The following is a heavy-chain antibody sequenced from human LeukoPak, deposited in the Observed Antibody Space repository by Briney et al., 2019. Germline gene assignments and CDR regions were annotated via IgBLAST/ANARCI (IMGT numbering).Heavy chain of an antibody. CDR3: ARDRFIYGDYGTHYFDH. CDR1: GVSISSYY. Sequence: SETLSLTCTVSGVSISSYYWIWIRQPPGKGLEWIVYIYYSGRTYYNPSLKSRLTISVDTSKNQFSLKLSSVSAADTAVYFCARDRFIYGDYGTHYFDHWGQGTLVTVSS. D-gene: IGHD4-17*01. J-gene: IGHJ4*02. V-gene: IGHV4-59*12. CDR2: IYYSGRT.